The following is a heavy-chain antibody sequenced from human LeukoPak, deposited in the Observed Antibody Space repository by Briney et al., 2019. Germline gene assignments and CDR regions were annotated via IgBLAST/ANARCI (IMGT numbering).Heavy chain of an antibody. Sequence: PSETLSLTCTVSGYSISSGYYWGWIRQPPGKGLEWIGEINHSGSTNYNPSLKSRVTISVDTSKNQFSLKLSSVTAADTAVYYCARGRAWVSWYYYYMDVWGKGTTVTVSS. D-gene: IGHD6-13*01. CDR3: ARGRAWVSWYYYYMDV. CDR2: INHSGST. J-gene: IGHJ6*03. V-gene: IGHV4-38-2*02. CDR1: GYSISSGYY.